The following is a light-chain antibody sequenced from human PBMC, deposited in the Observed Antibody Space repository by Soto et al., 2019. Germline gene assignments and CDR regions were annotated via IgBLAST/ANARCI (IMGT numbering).Light chain of an antibody. CDR3: SSYTSSSTYV. J-gene: IGLJ1*01. CDR1: SSDVGGYDY. Sequence: QSALTQPASVSGSPGQSNAISCTGTSSDVGGYDYVSWYQQHPGKAPKLMIYDVSNRPSGVSNRFSGSKSDNTASLTISGLQAEDEADYYCSSYTSSSTYVFGTGTKVTVL. CDR2: DVS. V-gene: IGLV2-14*03.